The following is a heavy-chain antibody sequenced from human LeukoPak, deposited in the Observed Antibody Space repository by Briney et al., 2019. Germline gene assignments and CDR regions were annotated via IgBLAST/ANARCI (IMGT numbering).Heavy chain of an antibody. Sequence: PGGSLRLSCAASGFTFSSYAMSWVRQAPGKGLEGVSAISGSGGSTYYADSVKGRFTISRDNSKNTLYLQMNSLRAEDTAVYYCAKDILGADYYDSSGYYYSPYYFDYWGQGTLVTVSS. CDR3: AKDILGADYYDSSGYYYSPYYFDY. CDR1: GFTFSSYA. D-gene: IGHD3-22*01. CDR2: ISGSGGST. J-gene: IGHJ4*02. V-gene: IGHV3-23*01.